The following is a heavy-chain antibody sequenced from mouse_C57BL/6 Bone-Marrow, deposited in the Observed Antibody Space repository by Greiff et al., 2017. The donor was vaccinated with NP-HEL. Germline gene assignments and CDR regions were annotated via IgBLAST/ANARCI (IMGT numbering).Heavy chain of an antibody. CDR2: INPSTGGT. CDR3: ARGNYDGYYLAWFAY. V-gene: IGHV1-42*01. J-gene: IGHJ3*01. D-gene: IGHD2-3*01. CDR1: GYSFTGYY. Sequence: EVQLQQSGPELVKPGASVKISCKASGYSFTGYYMNWVKQSPEKSLEWIGKINPSTGGTTYNQKFKAKATLTVDKSSSTAYMQLKSLTSEDSAVYYCARGNYDGYYLAWFAYWGQGTLVTVSA.